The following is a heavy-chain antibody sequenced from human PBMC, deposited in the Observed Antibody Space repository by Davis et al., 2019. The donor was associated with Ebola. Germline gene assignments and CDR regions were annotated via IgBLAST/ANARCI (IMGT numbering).Heavy chain of an antibody. CDR1: GFTFSSYS. CDR3: AREVQLLFDY. D-gene: IGHD2-2*01. Sequence: GESLKISCAASGFTFSSYSMNWVRQAPGKGLEWVSYISSSSSTIYYADSVKGRFTISRDNAKNSLYLQMNSLRAEDTAVYYCAREVQLLFDYWGQGTLVTVSS. V-gene: IGHV3-48*01. CDR2: ISSSSSTI. J-gene: IGHJ4*02.